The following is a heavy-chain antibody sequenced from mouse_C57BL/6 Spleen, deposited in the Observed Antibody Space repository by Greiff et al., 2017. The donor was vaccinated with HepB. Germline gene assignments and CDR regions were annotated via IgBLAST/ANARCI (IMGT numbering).Heavy chain of an antibody. V-gene: IGHV1-50*01. Sequence: KESCKASGYTFTSYWMQWVKQRPGQGLEWIGEIDPSDSYTNYNQKFKGKATLTVDTSSSTAYMQLSSLTSEDSAVYYCARRNFYYWGQGTLVTVSA. J-gene: IGHJ3*01. CDR3: ARRNFYY. CDR2: IDPSDSYT. CDR1: GYTFTSYW.